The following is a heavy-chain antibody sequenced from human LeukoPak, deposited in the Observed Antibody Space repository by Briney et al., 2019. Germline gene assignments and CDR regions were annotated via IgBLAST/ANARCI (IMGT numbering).Heavy chain of an antibody. CDR2: MSGGGLST. Sequence: GGSLRLSCGAPDSNIGTYAVTWVRQVPGKGQEWVSGMSGGGLSTYYARSVKGSLTISRDTSKNTFYLEMNSLGADDTALYYCAKDRISGQGGAARILDYWGQGILVTVSS. CDR3: AKDRISGQGGAARILDY. V-gene: IGHV3-23*01. CDR1: DSNIGTYA. D-gene: IGHD6-6*01. J-gene: IGHJ4*02.